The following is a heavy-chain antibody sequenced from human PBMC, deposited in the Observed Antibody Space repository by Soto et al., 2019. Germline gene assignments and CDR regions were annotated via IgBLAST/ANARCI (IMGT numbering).Heavy chain of an antibody. Sequence: EVQLVESGGGLDQPGGSLRLSCAVSGFTFSDYWMSWVRQAPGKGLEWVANIKQDGNEKYYVDSVKGRFTISRDNAKNSLYLQMNSLRAEDTVVYYCARGLGSSCWYSPWDAFDIWGQATMVTVSS. CDR3: ARGLGSSCWYSPWDAFDI. D-gene: IGHD6-19*01. J-gene: IGHJ3*02. CDR2: IKQDGNEK. CDR1: GFTFSDYW. V-gene: IGHV3-7*01.